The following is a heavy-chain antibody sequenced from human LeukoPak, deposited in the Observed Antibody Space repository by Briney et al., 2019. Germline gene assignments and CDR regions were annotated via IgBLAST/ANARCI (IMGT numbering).Heavy chain of an antibody. CDR2: VYYGST. Sequence: SETLSLTCTVSGVSTGSHYWTWVRQSPGQGMEWLGYVYYGSTKLNPSLKGRGSISVDTSKNQFSLRLTSVTAADTAVYFCARAGYESTRYPPLLFYHMDVWGRGTTVIVSS. D-gene: IGHD3-22*01. V-gene: IGHV4-59*11. CDR1: GVSTGSHY. J-gene: IGHJ6*03. CDR3: ARAGYESTRYPPLLFYHMDV.